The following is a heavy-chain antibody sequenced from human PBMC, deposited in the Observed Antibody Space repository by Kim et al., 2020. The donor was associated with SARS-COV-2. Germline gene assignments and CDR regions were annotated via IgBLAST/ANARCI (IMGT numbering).Heavy chain of an antibody. CDR3: ASSRGYYDSSGQGVFDY. J-gene: IGHJ4*01. D-gene: IGHD3-22*01. CDR2: ISSSSSYI. V-gene: IGHV3-21*01. CDR1: GFTFSRYS. Sequence: GGSLRLSCAASGFTFSRYSMNWVRQAPGKGLEWVSSISSSSSYIYYADSVKGRFTISRDNAKNSLFLHMNSLRAEDTALYYCASSRGYYDSSGQGVFDY.